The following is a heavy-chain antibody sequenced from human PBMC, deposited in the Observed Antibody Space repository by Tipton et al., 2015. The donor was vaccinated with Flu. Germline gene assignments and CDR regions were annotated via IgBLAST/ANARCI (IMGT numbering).Heavy chain of an antibody. CDR2: SYYSGST. Sequence: TLSLTCSVSGGSISYYYWNWIRQPPGKGLEWIGFSYYSGSTSYNPSLQSRVTISVDTSRNQFSLNLKSVTAADTAVYYCASKVANWGLWEPLDYWGHGTLVTVSS. V-gene: IGHV4-59*12. CDR3: ASKVANWGLWEPLDY. CDR1: GGSISYYY. J-gene: IGHJ4*01. D-gene: IGHD7-27*01.